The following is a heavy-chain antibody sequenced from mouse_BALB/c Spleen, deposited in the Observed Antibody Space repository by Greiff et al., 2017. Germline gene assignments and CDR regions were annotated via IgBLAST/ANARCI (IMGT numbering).Heavy chain of an antibody. CDR2: IFPGTGTT. CDR3: ARGKADY. CDR1: GYTFTSYW. Sequence: QVQLKESGAELVKPGASVKLSCKTSGYTFTSYWIQWVKQRPGQGLGWIGEIFPGTGTTYYNEKFKGKATLTIDTSSSTAYMQLSSLTSEDSAVYFCARGKADYWGQGTTLTVSS. J-gene: IGHJ2*01. V-gene: IGHV1S132*01.